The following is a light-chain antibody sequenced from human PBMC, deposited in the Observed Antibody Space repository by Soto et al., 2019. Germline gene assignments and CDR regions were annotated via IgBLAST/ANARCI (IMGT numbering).Light chain of an antibody. CDR1: QSVSRR. Sequence: DIQMTQSPSTLSASVGDRITITCRASQSVSRRLAWYQQKPGKAPKLLIYDASSLESGVPSRFSGRGSGTEFTLTISSLQPDDCASYYCHTYKSYSLHTFVQGTQLEIK. V-gene: IGKV1-5*01. J-gene: IGKJ2*01. CDR3: HTYKSYSLHT. CDR2: DAS.